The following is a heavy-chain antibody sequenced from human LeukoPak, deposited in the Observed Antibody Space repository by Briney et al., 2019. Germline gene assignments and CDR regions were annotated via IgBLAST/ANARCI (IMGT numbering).Heavy chain of an antibody. D-gene: IGHD3-22*01. CDR3: ATGKYDSSGFAFDY. CDR2: IIPIFGSP. CDR1: GGTFSRYA. Sequence: ASVKVSCKASGGTFSRYAFSWVRQAPGQGLEWMGGIIPIFGSPNYAQKFQGRVTITADDSTNTFYMELSNLTSEDTAVYYCATGKYDSSGFAFDYWGQGTLVTVS. V-gene: IGHV1-69*13. J-gene: IGHJ4*02.